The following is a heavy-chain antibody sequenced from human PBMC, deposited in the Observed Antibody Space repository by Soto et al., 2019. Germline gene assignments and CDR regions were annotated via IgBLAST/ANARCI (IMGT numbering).Heavy chain of an antibody. CDR1: GFTFSNAW. CDR2: IKSKTDGGTS. V-gene: IGHV3-15*01. CDR3: TTDDPINRN. Sequence: GGSLRLSCAASGFTFSNAWMSWVRQAPGKGLEWVGRIKSKTDGGTSDYAAPVKGRFTISRDDSRKTLYLEMISLKAEDTAVYYCTTDDPINRNWGQGTLVTAPQ. J-gene: IGHJ4*02.